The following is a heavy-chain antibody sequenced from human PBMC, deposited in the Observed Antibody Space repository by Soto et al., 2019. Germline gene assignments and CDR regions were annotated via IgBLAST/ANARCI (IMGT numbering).Heavy chain of an antibody. CDR2: IYHSGNT. CDR1: GGSISRSSFY. J-gene: IGHJ4*02. V-gene: IGHV4-39*01. D-gene: IGHD3-10*01. CDR3: ARTYGRNFDY. Sequence: SETLSLTCTVSGGSISRSSFYWGWIRQPPGKGLEWIGSIYHSGNTYYNPSLKSRITTSVDTSRNQFSLKLNSVTAADTALYYCARTYGRNFDYWGQGTLVTVSS.